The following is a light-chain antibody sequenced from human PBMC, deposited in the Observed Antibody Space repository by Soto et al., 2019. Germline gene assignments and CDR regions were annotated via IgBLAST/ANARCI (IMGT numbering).Light chain of an antibody. J-gene: IGLJ2*01. CDR2: DVT. V-gene: IGLV2-11*01. Sequence: ALTQPRSVSGSPGQSVTISCTGTGSDVGGYNYVSWYQQHPGKAPKLMINDVTKRPSGVPDRFSGSKSGNTASLTISGLQAEDEADYYCCSYAGSYTLVFGGGTKLTVL. CDR3: CSYAGSYTLV. CDR1: GSDVGGYNY.